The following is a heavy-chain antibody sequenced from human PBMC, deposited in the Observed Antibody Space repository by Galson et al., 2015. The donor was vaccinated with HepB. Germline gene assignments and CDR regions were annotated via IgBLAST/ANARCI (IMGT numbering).Heavy chain of an antibody. CDR3: ARDLRRFEYSSSSYYYYMDV. J-gene: IGHJ6*03. CDR1: GYTFTSYA. CDR2: INAGNGNT. Sequence: SVKVSCKASGYTFTSYAMHWVRQAPGQRLEWMGWINAGNGNTKYSQKFQGRVTITRDTSASTAYMELSSLRSEDTAVYYCARDLRRFEYSSSSYYYYMDVWGKGTTVTVSS. D-gene: IGHD6-6*01. V-gene: IGHV1-3*01.